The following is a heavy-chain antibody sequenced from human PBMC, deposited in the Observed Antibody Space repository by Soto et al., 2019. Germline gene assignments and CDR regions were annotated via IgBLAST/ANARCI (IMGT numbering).Heavy chain of an antibody. CDR1: GDSVSSNSAA. Sequence: PSQPLSLPCAISGDSVSSNSAAWNWIRQSPSRGLEWLGRTYYRSKWYNDYAVSVKSRITINPDTSKNQFSLQLNSVTPEDTAVYYCARSVRWVPALPRQCYYGMDVWGQGTTVTFSS. CDR2: TYYRSKWYN. V-gene: IGHV6-1*01. CDR3: ARSVRWVPALPRQCYYGMDV. J-gene: IGHJ6*02. D-gene: IGHD2-2*01.